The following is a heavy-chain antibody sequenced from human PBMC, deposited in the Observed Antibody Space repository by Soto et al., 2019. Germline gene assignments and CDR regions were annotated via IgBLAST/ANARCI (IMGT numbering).Heavy chain of an antibody. D-gene: IGHD6-13*01. CDR2: VTDSGGST. J-gene: IGHJ4*02. CDR3: AKDRPVASAGAYDY. Sequence: EVQVLESGGGLVQPGGSLRLSCTASGFTFRNFVMSWVRQAPGKGLEWVSTVTDSGGSTYYADSVKGRFTISRDNSKNTLYRQMNSLRAEDTAVYYCAKDRPVASAGAYDYWGQGTLVTVSS. V-gene: IGHV3-23*01. CDR1: GFTFRNFV.